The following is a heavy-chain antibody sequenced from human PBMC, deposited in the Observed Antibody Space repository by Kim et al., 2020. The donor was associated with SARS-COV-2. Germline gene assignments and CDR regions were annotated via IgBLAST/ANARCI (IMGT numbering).Heavy chain of an antibody. CDR1: GGSFSGYY. V-gene: IGHV4-34*01. Sequence: SETLSLTCAVYGGSFSGYYWSWIRQPPGKGLEWIGEINHSGSTNYNPSLKSRVTISVDTSKNQFSLKLSSVTAADTAVYYCARVLYCSSTSCYQSDYMDVWGKGTTVTVSS. CDR2: INHSGST. D-gene: IGHD2-2*01. CDR3: ARVLYCSSTSCYQSDYMDV. J-gene: IGHJ6*03.